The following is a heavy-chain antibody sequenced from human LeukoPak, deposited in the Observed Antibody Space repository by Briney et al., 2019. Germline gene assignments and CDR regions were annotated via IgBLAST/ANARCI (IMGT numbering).Heavy chain of an antibody. CDR3: ARVSSNWNFGDAFEI. D-gene: IGHD1-1*01. J-gene: IGHJ3*02. V-gene: IGHV3-48*03. Sequence: GGSLRLSCAASGFTFRSYEMNWVRQAPGKGLEWVSYISNSGSTIYYADSVKGRFTISRDNAKNSLYLQMNSLRAEDTAVYYCARVSSNWNFGDAFEIWGQGTMVTVSS. CDR2: ISNSGSTI. CDR1: GFTFRSYE.